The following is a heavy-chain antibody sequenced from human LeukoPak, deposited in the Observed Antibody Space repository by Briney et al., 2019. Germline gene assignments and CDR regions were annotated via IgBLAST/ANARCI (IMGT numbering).Heavy chain of an antibody. D-gene: IGHD3-22*01. J-gene: IGHJ4*02. V-gene: IGHV3-7*03. CDR1: GFTFSNYW. Sequence: PGGSLRLSCAASGFTFSNYWMSWVRQAPGKGLEWVANIKRDGSDNYYVGSVEGRFTISRDNAKNSLYLQMNGLRADDTAVYYCAKDRQGPIVVAPFDSWGQGTLVTVSS. CDR3: AKDRQGPIVVAPFDS. CDR2: IKRDGSDN.